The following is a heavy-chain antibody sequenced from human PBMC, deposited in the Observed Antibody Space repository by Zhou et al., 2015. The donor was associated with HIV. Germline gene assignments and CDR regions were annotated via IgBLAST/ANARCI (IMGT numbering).Heavy chain of an antibody. Sequence: QVQLVQSGAEVKKPGSSVQVSCKASGYTFTSYDINWVRQATGQGLEWMGWMNPNSGNTGYAQKFQGRVTMTRNTSISTAYMELSSLRSEDTAVYYCARGPGTVVGQYYDFWSGYYTSYYYYYMDVWGKGTTVTVSS. V-gene: IGHV1-8*01. J-gene: IGHJ6*03. D-gene: IGHD3-3*01. CDR3: ARGPGTVVGQYYDFWSGYYTSYYYYYMDV. CDR2: MNPNSGNT. CDR1: GYTFTSYD.